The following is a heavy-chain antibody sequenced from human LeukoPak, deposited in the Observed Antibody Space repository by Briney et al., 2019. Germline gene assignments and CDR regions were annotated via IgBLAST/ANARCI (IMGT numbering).Heavy chain of an antibody. J-gene: IGHJ4*02. Sequence: SETLSLTCTVSGGSTNSYYWSWIRQPPGKGLEWIGYIYYIGSTNYNPSLKSRVTMSVDTSKNQFSLKLSSVTAADTAVYYCARTRYYYNSRSYGAPYYFDYWGQGTPVTVSS. CDR2: IYYIGST. D-gene: IGHD3-10*01. CDR1: GGSTNSYY. CDR3: ARTRYYYNSRSYGAPYYFDY. V-gene: IGHV4-59*08.